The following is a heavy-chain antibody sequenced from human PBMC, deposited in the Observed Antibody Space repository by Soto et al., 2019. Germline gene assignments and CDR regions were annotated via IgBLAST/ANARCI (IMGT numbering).Heavy chain of an antibody. CDR1: GYSFTTFW. CDR3: ARQGNTSYGGNYFDP. Sequence: EVQLVQSGAEVKKPGESLKISCKGSGYSFTTFWIGWVRRMPGKGLEWMGIIYPGDSITRYSPSFQGQVTISADKSISTAYLQWSSLKASDTAIYYCARQGNTSYGGNYFDPWGQGTLVTVSS. D-gene: IGHD4-17*01. J-gene: IGHJ5*02. V-gene: IGHV5-51*01. CDR2: IYPGDSIT.